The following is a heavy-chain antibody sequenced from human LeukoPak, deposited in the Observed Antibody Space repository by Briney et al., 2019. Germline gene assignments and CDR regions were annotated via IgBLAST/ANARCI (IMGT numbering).Heavy chain of an antibody. V-gene: IGHV1-46*01. Sequence: ASVNVSCKASGYTFTSYYMHWVRQAPGQGLEWMGIINPSGGSTSYAQKLQGRVTMTRDTSTSTVYMELSSLRSEDTAVYYCARKPKNGGRYDSSGLDAFDIWGQGTMVTVSS. CDR3: ARKPKNGGRYDSSGLDAFDI. CDR1: GYTFTSYY. D-gene: IGHD3-22*01. CDR2: INPSGGST. J-gene: IGHJ3*02.